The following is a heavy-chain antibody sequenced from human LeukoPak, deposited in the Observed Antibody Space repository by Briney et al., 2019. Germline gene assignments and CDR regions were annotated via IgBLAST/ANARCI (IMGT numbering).Heavy chain of an antibody. D-gene: IGHD5-18*01. CDR2: MNPNSGNT. Sequence: GASLKVSCKASGYTFTSYDINWVRQATGQGLEWMGWMNPNSGNTGYAQKFQGRVTMTRNTSISTAYMELSSLRSEDTAVYYCASALGYSYGSNYMDVWGKGTTVTVSS. CDR3: ASALGYSYGSNYMDV. J-gene: IGHJ6*03. CDR1: GYTFTSYD. V-gene: IGHV1-8*01.